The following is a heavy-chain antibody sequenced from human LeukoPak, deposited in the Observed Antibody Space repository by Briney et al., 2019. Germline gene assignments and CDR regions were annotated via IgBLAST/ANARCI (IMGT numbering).Heavy chain of an antibody. CDR2: VSSNEGT. D-gene: IGHD1-26*01. CDR3: AYSGSYSDAFDI. J-gene: IGHJ3*02. CDR1: GGSISSYY. Sequence: SETLSLTCTVSGGSISSYYWSWIRQPPGKGLEWIGYVSSNEGTNYNPSLKSRVTILVDTSKNQFSLKLSSVTAADTAVYYCAYSGSYSDAFDIWGQGTMVTVSS. V-gene: IGHV4-59*01.